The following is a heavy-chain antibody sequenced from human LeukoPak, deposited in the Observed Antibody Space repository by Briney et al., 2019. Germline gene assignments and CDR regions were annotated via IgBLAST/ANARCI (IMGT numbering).Heavy chain of an antibody. J-gene: IGHJ4*02. CDR2: KQGGSEK. V-gene: IGHV3-7*01. Sequence: GGSLRLSCATSGFTFSNYWVTWLRQAPGKGLEWVAIKQGGSEKHYTDSVMGRFTISRDNAKTSLHLQMNSLRAEDTAVYYCARDDPYGYYDYWGQGTLVTVSS. CDR1: GFTFSNYW. D-gene: IGHD2-2*03. CDR3: ARDDPYGYYDY.